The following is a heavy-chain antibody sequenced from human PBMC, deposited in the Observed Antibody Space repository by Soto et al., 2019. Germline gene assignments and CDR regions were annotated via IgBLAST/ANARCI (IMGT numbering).Heavy chain of an antibody. J-gene: IGHJ5*02. CDR3: AKGALGDDAKTDNWFDP. D-gene: IGHD3-3*02. Sequence: GGSLRLSCAASGFTFSSYAMSWVRQAPGKGLEWVSAISGSGGSTYYADSVKGRFTISRDNSKNTLYLQMNSLRAEDTAVYYCAKGALGDDAKTDNWFDPWGQGTLVTVSS. CDR2: ISGSGGST. V-gene: IGHV3-23*01. CDR1: GFTFSSYA.